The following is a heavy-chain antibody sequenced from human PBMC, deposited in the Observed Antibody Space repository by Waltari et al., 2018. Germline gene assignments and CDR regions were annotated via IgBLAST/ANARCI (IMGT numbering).Heavy chain of an antibody. Sequence: EVQLVESGGGLVKPGGYLRLSCAASGFTLSTSSMNWVRQAPGKGLEWVSSISSRSYIYYVDSVKGRFTISRDNAKNSLYLQMNSLRAEDTAVYYCGRDVYGDYVGGGGGAFDIWGQGTMVTVSS. CDR3: GRDVYGDYVGGGGGAFDI. J-gene: IGHJ3*02. D-gene: IGHD4-17*01. V-gene: IGHV3-21*01. CDR1: GFTLSTSS. CDR2: ISSRSYI.